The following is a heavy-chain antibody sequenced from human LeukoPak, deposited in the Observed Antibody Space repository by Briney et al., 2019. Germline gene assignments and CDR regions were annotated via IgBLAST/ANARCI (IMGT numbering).Heavy chain of an antibody. D-gene: IGHD3-3*01. J-gene: IGHJ5*02. V-gene: IGHV5-51*01. CDR3: ARGPYYDFWSGPDANWFDP. Sequence: GESLKISSKGSGYSFTSYWIGWVRQMPGKGLEWMGIIYPGDSDTRYSPSFQGQVTISADKSISTAYLQWSSLKASDTAMYYCARGPYYDFWSGPDANWFDPWGQGTLVTVSS. CDR2: IYPGDSDT. CDR1: GYSFTSYW.